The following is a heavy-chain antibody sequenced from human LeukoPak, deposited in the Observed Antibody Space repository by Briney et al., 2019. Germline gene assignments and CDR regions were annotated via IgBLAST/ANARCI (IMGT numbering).Heavy chain of an antibody. V-gene: IGHV3-9*01. D-gene: IGHD3-22*01. CDR2: ITWNSGDM. Sequence: GGSLRLSCAASGFTFDDYAMHWVRHAPGKGLEWVSGITWNSGDMGYADSVKGRFTISRDNAKNSLHLQMNSLRAEDTAFYYCVKDWGPNYGTSALTDYWGQGTLVTVSS. J-gene: IGHJ4*02. CDR3: VKDWGPNYGTSALTDY. CDR1: GFTFDDYA.